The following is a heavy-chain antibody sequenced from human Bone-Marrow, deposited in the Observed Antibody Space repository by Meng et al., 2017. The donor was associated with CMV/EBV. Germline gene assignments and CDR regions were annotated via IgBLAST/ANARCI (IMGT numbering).Heavy chain of an antibody. CDR3: TRGAWDS. J-gene: IGHJ4*02. V-gene: IGHV3-74*01. CDR1: GFTFSSYW. CDR2: INTDGRST. Sequence: EVQLVGSGGGLVQPGGSLRLSCAASGFTFSSYWMHWVRQAPGKGLVWVSRINTDGRSTDFADSVKGRFTISRDNAKNTMYLQMNSLRAEDTGVYYCTRGAWDSWGQGTLVTVSS.